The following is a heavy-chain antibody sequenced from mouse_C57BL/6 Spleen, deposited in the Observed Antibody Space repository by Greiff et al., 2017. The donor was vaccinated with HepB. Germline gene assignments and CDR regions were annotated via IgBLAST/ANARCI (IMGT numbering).Heavy chain of an antibody. D-gene: IGHD1-1*01. J-gene: IGHJ1*03. CDR3: ARNEYGSDWYFEV. CDR2: IDPSDSET. CDR1: GYTFTSYW. Sequence: VQLQQPGAELVRPGSSVKLSCKASGYTFTSYWMHWVKQRPIQGLEWIGNIDPSDSETHYNQKFKDKATLTVDKSSSTAYMQLSSLTSEDSAVYYCARNEYGSDWYFEVWGTGTTVTVSS. V-gene: IGHV1-52*01.